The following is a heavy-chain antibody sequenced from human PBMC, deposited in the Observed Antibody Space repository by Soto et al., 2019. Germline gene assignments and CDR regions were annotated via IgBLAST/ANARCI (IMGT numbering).Heavy chain of an antibody. CDR3: ARGLITGSHYSGGWYYFDS. J-gene: IGHJ4*02. V-gene: IGHV4-34*01. CDR2: INHSGSA. CDR1: GESFSGHI. D-gene: IGHD6-19*01. Sequence: QVQLQQSGAGLLKPSETLSLTCAVYGESFSGHIWTWIRQTPGKGLQWIGQINHSGSASYNPSLKSRATISVHTSNSQFSLELSSVTAADTAVYYCARGLITGSHYSGGWYYFDSWGQGTQVTVSS.